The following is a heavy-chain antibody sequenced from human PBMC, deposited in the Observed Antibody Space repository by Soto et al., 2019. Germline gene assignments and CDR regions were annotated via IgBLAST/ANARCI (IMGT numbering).Heavy chain of an antibody. CDR1: GFTFSNFA. D-gene: IGHD2-21*02. CDR2: ISGSGVST. V-gene: IGHV3-23*01. J-gene: IGHJ5*02. CDR3: AKHSFRVVVTATVFDP. Sequence: EVQLLESGGGLVQPGGSLRLSCVASGFTFSNFAMSWVRQAPGRGLEWVSAISGSGVSTYFADSVKGRFTISRDNSKNTLYLQMNSLRAEDTAVYYCAKHSFRVVVTATVFDPWGQGTLVTVSS.